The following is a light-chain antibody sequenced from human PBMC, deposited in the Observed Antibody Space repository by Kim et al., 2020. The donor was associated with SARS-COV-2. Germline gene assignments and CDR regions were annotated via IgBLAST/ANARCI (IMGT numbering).Light chain of an antibody. CDR1: SSDVGGYNY. CDR3: SSYTSSSTPVV. J-gene: IGLJ2*01. CDR2: DVS. V-gene: IGLV2-14*03. Sequence: QSALTQPASVSGSPGQSITISCTGTSSDVGGYNYVSWYQQHPGKAPKLMIYDVSNRPSGVSNRFSGSKSGNTASLTNSGLQAEDEADYYCSSYTSSSTPVVFGGGTQLTVL.